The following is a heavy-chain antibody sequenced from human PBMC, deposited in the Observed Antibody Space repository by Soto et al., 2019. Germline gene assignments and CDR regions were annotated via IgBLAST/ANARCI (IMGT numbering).Heavy chain of an antibody. CDR3: ARPLRYLGEVMDV. Sequence: APKSTLQRMRWILDYNGNTNYAQKLQGRVTMTTDTSTSTAYMELRSLRSDDTAVYYCARPLRYLGEVMDVWGQGTTVTVSS. J-gene: IGHJ6*02. CDR2: ILDYNGNT. V-gene: IGHV1-18*01. D-gene: IGHD3-9*01.